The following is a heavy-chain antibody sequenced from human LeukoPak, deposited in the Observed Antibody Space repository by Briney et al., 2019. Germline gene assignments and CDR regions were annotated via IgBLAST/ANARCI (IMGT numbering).Heavy chain of an antibody. V-gene: IGHV4-59*01. CDR2: IYYSGTT. D-gene: IGHD3-10*01. CDR3: ARDIRAYYGSGSRFDP. Sequence: SETLSLTCTVSGGSITSCYWSWIRQPPGKGLEWIGYIYYSGTTNSNPSLKSRVTISVDTSKNQFSLRLSSVTAADTAVYYCARDIRAYYGSGSRFDPWGQGTLVTVSS. CDR1: GGSITSCY. J-gene: IGHJ5*02.